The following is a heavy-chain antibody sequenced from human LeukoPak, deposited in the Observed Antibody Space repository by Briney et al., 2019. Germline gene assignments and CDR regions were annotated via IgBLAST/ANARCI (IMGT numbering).Heavy chain of an antibody. D-gene: IGHD3-22*01. Sequence: SETLSLTCTVSGGSISSYYWSWIRQPPGKGLQWTGSIYYSGTTNYNASLKSRLTISVDTSKHQFSLKLRSVTAADTAVYYCARGGDSSGPNDYWGQGTLVTVSS. CDR1: GGSISSYY. CDR3: ARGGDSSGPNDY. CDR2: IYYSGTT. V-gene: IGHV4-59*01. J-gene: IGHJ4*02.